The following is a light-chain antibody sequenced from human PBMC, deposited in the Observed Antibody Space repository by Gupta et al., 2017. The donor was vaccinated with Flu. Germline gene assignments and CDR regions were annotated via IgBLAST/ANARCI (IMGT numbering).Light chain of an antibody. CDR2: LGS. J-gene: IGKJ2*01. CDR1: QSLLHSNGYNY. Sequence: DIVMSQSPLSLPVTPGQPAAISCRSSQSLLHSNGYNYLDWYLQKPGQSPQLLIYLGSNRASGVPDRCSGSGSGTDFTLKISIVEAEDVGFYYCMQALQTPYTFGQGTKLEIK. CDR3: MQALQTPYT. V-gene: IGKV2-28*01.